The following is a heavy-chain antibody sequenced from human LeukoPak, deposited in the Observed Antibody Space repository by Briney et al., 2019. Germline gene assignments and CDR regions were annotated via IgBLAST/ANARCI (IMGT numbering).Heavy chain of an antibody. CDR2: IYHSGST. CDR1: GGSISSSNW. Sequence: SETLSLTCAVSGGSISSSNWWSWVRQPPGKGLEWIGEIYHSGSTNYNPSLKSRVTISVDKSKNQFSLKLSSVTAADTAVYYCARGPIAAERSTSKRAATYDYWGQGTLVTVSS. V-gene: IGHV4-4*02. CDR3: ARGPIAAERSTSKRAATYDY. D-gene: IGHD2-15*01. J-gene: IGHJ4*02.